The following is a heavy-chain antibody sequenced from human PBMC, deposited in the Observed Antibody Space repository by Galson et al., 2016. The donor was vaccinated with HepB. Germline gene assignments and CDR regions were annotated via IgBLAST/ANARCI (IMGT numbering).Heavy chain of an antibody. CDR1: GFTFSSYA. V-gene: IGHV3-23*01. CDR3: AKDVGPYYYDSSANHGWFDP. Sequence: SLRLSCAASGFTFSSYAMSWVRQAPGKGLEWVSAISGSYGSTYYADSVKGRFTISRDNSKSTLYLQMDSLRAEDTAVYYCAKDVGPYYYDSSANHGWFDPWGQGTLVTVSS. D-gene: IGHD3-22*01. CDR2: ISGSYGST. J-gene: IGHJ5*02.